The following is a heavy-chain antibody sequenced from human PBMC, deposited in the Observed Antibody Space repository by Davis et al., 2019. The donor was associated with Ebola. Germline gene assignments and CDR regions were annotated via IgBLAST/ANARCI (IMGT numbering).Heavy chain of an antibody. CDR3: AKDTSNVWFDV. CDR2: LGLSADT. J-gene: IGHJ3*01. V-gene: IGHV3-23*01. CDR1: GFIFSSYV. Sequence: GRSLRLSCVAAGFIFSSYVMSWVRQAPGKVLEWVSTLGLSADTYYADSVKGRFTISRDNSKNTLYLQMNSLRVEDTAIYYCAKDTSNVWFDVWGQGTMVTVSS. D-gene: IGHD6-19*01.